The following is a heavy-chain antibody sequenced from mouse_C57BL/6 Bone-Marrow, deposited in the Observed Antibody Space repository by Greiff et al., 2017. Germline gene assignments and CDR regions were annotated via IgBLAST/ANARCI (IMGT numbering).Heavy chain of an antibody. V-gene: IGHV1-81*01. Sequence: VQLQQSGAELARPGASVKLSCKASGYTFTSYGISWVKQRPGQGLEWIGEIYPRSGNTYYNEKFKGKATLTADKSSSTAYIELRSLTSEDSAVXFCAPTGYYYAMDYWGQGTSVTVSS. CDR1: GYTFTSYG. CDR3: APTGYYYAMDY. CDR2: IYPRSGNT. J-gene: IGHJ4*01.